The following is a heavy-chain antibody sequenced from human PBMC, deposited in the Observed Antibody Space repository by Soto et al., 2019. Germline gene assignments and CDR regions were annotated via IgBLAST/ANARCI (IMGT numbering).Heavy chain of an antibody. J-gene: IGHJ4*02. V-gene: IGHV1-46*01. Sequence: ASVKVSCKASGYTFTSYHMHWVRQAPGQGLDWMGIINPSGGSTSYAQKFQGRVTMTRDTSTSTVYMELSSLRSEDTAVYYCARDGTYCGGDCYFQAYYFDYWGQGTLVTVSS. CDR1: GYTFTSYH. CDR2: INPSGGST. CDR3: ARDGTYCGGDCYFQAYYFDY. D-gene: IGHD2-21*02.